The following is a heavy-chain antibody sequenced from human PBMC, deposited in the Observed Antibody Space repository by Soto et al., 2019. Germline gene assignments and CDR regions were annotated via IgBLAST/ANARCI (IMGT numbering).Heavy chain of an antibody. D-gene: IGHD3-22*01. J-gene: IGHJ4*02. V-gene: IGHV1-69*06. CDR3: ARGPYYYDSSGYFPPFDY. CDR1: GGTFSSYA. CDR2: IIPIFGTA. Sequence: EASVKVSCKASGGTFSSYAISWVRQAPGQGLEWMGGIIPIFGTANYAQKFQGRVTITADKSTSTAYMELSSLRSEDTAVYYCARGPYYYDSSGYFPPFDYWGQGTLVTVS.